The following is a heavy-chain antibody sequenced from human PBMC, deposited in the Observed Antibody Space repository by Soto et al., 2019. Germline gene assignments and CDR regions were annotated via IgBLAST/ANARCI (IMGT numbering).Heavy chain of an antibody. J-gene: IGHJ4*02. D-gene: IGHD3-10*01. CDR2: FSGSGGAT. CDR3: AKAGGDY. CDR1: GFIASNYA. V-gene: IGHV3-23*01. Sequence: GGSLRLSCAASGFIASNYAMSWVRQAPGKGLEWVSGFSGSGGATFYADSVKGRFTISRDSSKNTIYLQMDRLRADDTAVYYCAKAGGDYRGRGTLVTVSS.